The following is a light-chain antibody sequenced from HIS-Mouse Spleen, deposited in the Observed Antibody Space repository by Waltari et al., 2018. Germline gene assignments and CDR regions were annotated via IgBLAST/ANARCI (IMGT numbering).Light chain of an antibody. CDR3: SSYTSSSTLYV. Sequence: QSALTQPASVSGSPGQSIPISCTGTSSDVGGYNYVSWYQQHPGKAPKLMIYEVSNRPSGVSNRFSGSKSGNTASLTISGLQAEDEADYYCSSYTSSSTLYVFGTGTKVTVL. J-gene: IGLJ1*01. V-gene: IGLV2-14*01. CDR1: SSDVGGYNY. CDR2: EVS.